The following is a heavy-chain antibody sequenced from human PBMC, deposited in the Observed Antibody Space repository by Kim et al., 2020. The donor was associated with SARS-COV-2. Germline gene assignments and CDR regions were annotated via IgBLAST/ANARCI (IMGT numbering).Heavy chain of an antibody. CDR2: ISGSGGST. CDR3: AKGARAYYYDSSGYYSTVGYFDL. CDR1: GFTFSSYA. V-gene: IGHV3-23*01. D-gene: IGHD3-22*01. Sequence: GGSLRLSCAASGFTFSSYAMSWVRQAPGKGLEWVSAISGSGGSTYYADSVKGRFTISRDNSKNTLYLQMNSLRAEDTAVYYCAKGARAYYYDSSGYYSTVGYFDLWGRGTLVTVSS. J-gene: IGHJ2*01.